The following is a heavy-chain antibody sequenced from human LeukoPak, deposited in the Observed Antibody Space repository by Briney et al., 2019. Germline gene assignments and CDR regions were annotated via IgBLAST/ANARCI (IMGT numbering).Heavy chain of an antibody. Sequence: GGSLRLSCAASGFTFSNAWMSWVRQAPGKGLEWVGRIKSKTDGGTTDYAAPVKGRFTISRDDSKNTLYLQMNSLKTEDTAVYYCTTDYGPTVTTPHWGQGTQVTVSS. D-gene: IGHD4-17*01. J-gene: IGHJ4*02. CDR2: IKSKTDGGTT. CDR1: GFTFSNAW. V-gene: IGHV3-15*01. CDR3: TTDYGPTVTTPH.